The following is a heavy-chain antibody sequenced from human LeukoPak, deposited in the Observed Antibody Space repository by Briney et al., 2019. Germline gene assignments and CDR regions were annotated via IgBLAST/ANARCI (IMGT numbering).Heavy chain of an antibody. J-gene: IGHJ4*02. CDR3: ARGPYYYDKFDY. Sequence: PSDTLSLTCAVYGGSFSGYYWSWIRQPPGKGLEWIGEINHSGSTNYNPSLKSQVTISVDTSKNQFSLKLSSVTAADTAVYYCARGPYYYDKFDYWGQGTLVTVSS. V-gene: IGHV4-34*01. CDR2: INHSGST. D-gene: IGHD3-22*01. CDR1: GGSFSGYY.